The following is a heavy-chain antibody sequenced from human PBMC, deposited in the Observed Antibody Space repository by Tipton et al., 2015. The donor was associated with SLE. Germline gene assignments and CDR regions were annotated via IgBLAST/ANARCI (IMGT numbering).Heavy chain of an antibody. D-gene: IGHD1-1*01. CDR1: GGTISIYY. Sequence: TLSLTCTVSGGTISIYYWSWIRQPPGKGLEWIGYIYYSGNTYYNPSLEGRVTISVETSKNQISLSLRSVTAADTAIYYCARQRLRIASTAAFDPWGQGTLVTVSS. CDR3: ARQRLRIASTAAFDP. J-gene: IGHJ5*02. V-gene: IGHV4-59*01. CDR2: IYYSGNT.